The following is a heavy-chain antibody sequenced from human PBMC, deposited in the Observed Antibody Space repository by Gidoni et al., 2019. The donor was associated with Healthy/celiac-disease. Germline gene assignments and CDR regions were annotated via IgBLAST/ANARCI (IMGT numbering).Heavy chain of an antibody. CDR3: AKDYPNAFDI. J-gene: IGHJ3*02. V-gene: IGHV3-9*01. CDR1: GFTFDEYA. CDR2: ISWNSGSI. Sequence: EVQLVESGGGLVQPGRSLRLSCAASGFTFDEYAMHWVRQAPGKGLGWVSGISWNSGSIGYADSVKGRFTISRDNAKNSLYLQMNSLRAEDTALYYCAKDYPNAFDIWGQGTMVTVSS.